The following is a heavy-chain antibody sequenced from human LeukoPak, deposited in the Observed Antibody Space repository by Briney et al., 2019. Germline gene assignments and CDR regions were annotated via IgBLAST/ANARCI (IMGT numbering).Heavy chain of an antibody. Sequence: SETLSLTCNVSGGSINSGTYYWSWVRQPAGKGLEWIGRIFISGNTNYNPSLKSRVTISADTPKNQFSLNLTSGTAADTAVYYCARGCRGGTCYLLWGQGTLVTVSS. CDR2: IFISGNT. D-gene: IGHD2-15*01. CDR3: ARGCRGGTCYLL. J-gene: IGHJ4*02. CDR1: GGSINSGTYY. V-gene: IGHV4-61*02.